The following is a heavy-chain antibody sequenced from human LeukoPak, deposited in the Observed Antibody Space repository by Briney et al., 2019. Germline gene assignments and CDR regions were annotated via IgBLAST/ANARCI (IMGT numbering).Heavy chain of an antibody. D-gene: IGHD3-22*01. CDR3: ATAGYYDSRGWFDS. CDR2: ISSICSNI. V-gene: IGHV3-21*01. CDR1: GFTFSSYS. J-gene: IGHJ5*01. Sequence: GGSLRLSCAASGFTFSSYSMNWVRQARGKGLEWVSSISSICSNIYYADSVKGRFTISRDNAKNSLYLQMNRLRADDTAVYYCATAGYYDSRGWFDSWGQGTLVTVSS.